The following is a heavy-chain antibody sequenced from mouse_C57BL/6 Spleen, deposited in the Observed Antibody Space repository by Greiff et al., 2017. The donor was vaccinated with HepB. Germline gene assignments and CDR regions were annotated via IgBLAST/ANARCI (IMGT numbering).Heavy chain of an antibody. CDR1: GYTFTSYW. V-gene: IGHV1-55*01. CDR3: ARGDYGNHLAY. CDR2: IYPGSGST. J-gene: IGHJ3*01. Sequence: VQLQQSGAELVKPGASVKMSCKASGYTFTSYWITWVKQRPGQGLEWIGDIYPGSGSTNYNEKFKSKATLTVDTSSSTAYMQLSSLTSEDSAVYYCARGDYGNHLAYWGQGTLVTVSA. D-gene: IGHD2-1*01.